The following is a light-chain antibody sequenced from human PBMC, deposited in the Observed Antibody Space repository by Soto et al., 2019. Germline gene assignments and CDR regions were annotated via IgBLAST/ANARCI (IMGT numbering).Light chain of an antibody. CDR2: DAS. Sequence: DIQMTQSPSTLSASVGDRVTITCRASQSISSWLAWYQQKPGKAPKLLIYDASSLESGVPSRFSGSGSGTEFTLTISSLQPHDFATYYCQQYNSYSPSTFGQGTKGEIK. CDR1: QSISSW. J-gene: IGKJ1*01. V-gene: IGKV1-5*01. CDR3: QQYNSYSPST.